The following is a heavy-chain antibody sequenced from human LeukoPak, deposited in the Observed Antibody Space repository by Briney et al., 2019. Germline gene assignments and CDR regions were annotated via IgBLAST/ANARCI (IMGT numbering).Heavy chain of an antibody. D-gene: IGHD3-9*01. CDR3: TTGGYDILTGYCSFDY. CDR1: GFTVSSNY. Sequence: GGSLRLSCAASGFTVSSNYMSWVRQAPGKGLEWVGRIKSKTDGGTTDYAAPVKGRFTISRDDSKNTLYLQMNSLKTEDTAVYYCTTGGYDILTGYCSFDYWGQGTLSPSPQ. J-gene: IGHJ4*02. V-gene: IGHV3-15*01. CDR2: IKSKTDGGTT.